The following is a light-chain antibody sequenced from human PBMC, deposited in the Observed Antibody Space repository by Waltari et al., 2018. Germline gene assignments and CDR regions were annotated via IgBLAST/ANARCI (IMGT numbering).Light chain of an antibody. V-gene: IGKV4-1*01. CDR2: WAS. J-gene: IGKJ4*01. CDR1: QSLLARANTHNY. Sequence: IVMTQSPASLAVALVERTTINSTSTQSLLARANTHNYLGWYQQQPGQPPKLLISWASTRESGVPDRFSGSGSGTDFTLTISSLQAEDVAVYYCHQHYSAPPLFGGGTKVEIK. CDR3: HQHYSAPPL.